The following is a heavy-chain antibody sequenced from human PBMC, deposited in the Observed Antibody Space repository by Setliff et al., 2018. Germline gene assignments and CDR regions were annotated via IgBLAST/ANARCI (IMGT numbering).Heavy chain of an antibody. J-gene: IGHJ4*02. CDR3: ARDAVSNFDRGDSPAY. V-gene: IGHV1-46*01. CDR1: GYVFTGYY. CDR2: VNPRTGST. Sequence: ASVKVSCKASGYVFTGYYIHWVRHAPGQGLEWMGSVNPRTGSTAYAARFQGRITMTRDTSATTVYMTLGSLRSDDTAVYFCARDAVSNFDRGDSPAYWGRGTLVTVS. D-gene: IGHD2-21*01.